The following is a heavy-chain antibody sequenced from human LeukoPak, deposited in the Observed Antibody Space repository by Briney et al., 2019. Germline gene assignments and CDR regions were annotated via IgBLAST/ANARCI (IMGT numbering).Heavy chain of an antibody. D-gene: IGHD5-18*01. V-gene: IGHV3-23*01. CDR1: GFTFSGYA. CDR3: AKSQLWAPDYFDY. CDR2: ISGSGGST. J-gene: IGHJ4*02. Sequence: GGSLRLSCAASGFTFSGYAMSWVRQAPGKGLEWVSAISGSGGSTYYADPVKGRFTISRDNSKNTLYLQMNSLRAEDTAVYYCAKSQLWAPDYFDYWGQGTLVTVSS.